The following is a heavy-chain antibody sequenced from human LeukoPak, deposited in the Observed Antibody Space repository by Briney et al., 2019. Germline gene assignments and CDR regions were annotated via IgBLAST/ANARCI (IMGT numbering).Heavy chain of an antibody. Sequence: SETLSLTCAVSGYSISSGYYWGWIRQPPGKGLEWIGSIYHSGSTYYNPSLKSRVTMSVDTSKNQFSLELSSVTAADTAVYYCARSRSSYFDYWGQGTLVTVSS. CDR2: IYHSGST. V-gene: IGHV4-38-2*01. J-gene: IGHJ4*02. CDR1: GYSISSGYY. D-gene: IGHD2-2*01. CDR3: ARSRSSYFDY.